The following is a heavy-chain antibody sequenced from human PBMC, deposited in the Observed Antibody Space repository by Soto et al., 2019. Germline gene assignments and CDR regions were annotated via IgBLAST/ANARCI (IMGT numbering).Heavy chain of an antibody. J-gene: IGHJ3*02. Sequence: QVQLVQSGAEVKKPGASVKVSCKASGYTFTSYGISWVRQAPGQGLEWMGWISAYNGNTNYAQRLQGRVTMTTDTSTSTAYMELRSLRSDDTAVYYCARTNYGDYATPDAFDIWGQGTMVTVSS. D-gene: IGHD4-17*01. CDR3: ARTNYGDYATPDAFDI. CDR2: ISAYNGNT. V-gene: IGHV1-18*04. CDR1: GYTFTSYG.